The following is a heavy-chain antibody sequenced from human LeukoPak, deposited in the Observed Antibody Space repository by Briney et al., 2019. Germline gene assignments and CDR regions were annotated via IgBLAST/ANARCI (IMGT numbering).Heavy chain of an antibody. J-gene: IGHJ3*02. V-gene: IGHV3-11*04. CDR2: ISSSGSTI. CDR1: GFTFSDYY. CDR3: ARDMDIVATIAFDI. Sequence: PGGSLRLSCAASGFTFSDYYMSWIRQAPGKGLEWVSYISSSGSTIYYADSVKGRFTISRDNAKNSLYLQMNSLRAEDTAVYYCARDMDIVATIAFDIWGQGTMVTVSS. D-gene: IGHD5-12*01.